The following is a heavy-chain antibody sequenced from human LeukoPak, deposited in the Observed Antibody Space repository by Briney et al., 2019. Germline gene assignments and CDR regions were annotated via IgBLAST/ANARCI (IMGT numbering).Heavy chain of an antibody. V-gene: IGHV3-23*01. CDR3: AKVGSGWSNDAFDI. CDR1: GFTFSSYA. CDR2: ISGSGGST. J-gene: IGHJ3*02. D-gene: IGHD6-19*01. Sequence: GGSLRLSCAASGFTFSSYAMSWVRHAPGKGLEWVLAISGSGGSTYYADSVRGRFTISRDNSKNTLYLQMNSLRAEDTAVYYCAKVGSGWSNDAFDIWGQGTMVTVSS.